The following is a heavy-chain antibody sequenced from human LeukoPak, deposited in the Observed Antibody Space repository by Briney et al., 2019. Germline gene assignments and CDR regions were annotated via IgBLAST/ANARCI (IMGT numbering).Heavy chain of an antibody. D-gene: IGHD3-10*01. CDR3: ARDLRITMVRGVPGY. CDR2: IKADGSEK. V-gene: IGHV3-7*01. CDR1: GFTFTNYW. J-gene: IGHJ4*02. Sequence: GGSLRLSCAASGFTFTNYWMSWVRQAPGKGLEWVANIKADGSEKYYVDSVKGRFTISRDNAKNSLYLQMNSLRAEDTAVYYCARDLRITMVRGVPGYWGQGTLVTVSS.